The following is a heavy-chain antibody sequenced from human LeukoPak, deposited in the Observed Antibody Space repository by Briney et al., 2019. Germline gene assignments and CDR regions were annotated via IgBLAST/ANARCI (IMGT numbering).Heavy chain of an antibody. CDR1: GFTFSSYA. V-gene: IGHV3-23*01. CDR2: ISGSAITT. J-gene: IGHJ4*02. Sequence: GGSLRLSCTASGFTFSSYAMSWVRQAPGKGLEWVSTISGSAITTYYADSVTGRFTISRDNSKNTLYLQMNSLRSDDTAVYYCATDIVVVPARRGGGAQRHLFDYWGQGTLVTVSS. D-gene: IGHD2-2*01. CDR3: ATDIVVVPARRGGGAQRHLFDY.